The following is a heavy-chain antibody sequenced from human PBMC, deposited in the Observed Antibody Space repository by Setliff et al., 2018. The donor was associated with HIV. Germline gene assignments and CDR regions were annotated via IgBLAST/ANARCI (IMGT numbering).Heavy chain of an antibody. CDR2: FYTSGST. CDR3: ASLWGSSWDAYYYYGMDV. D-gene: IGHD6-13*01. J-gene: IGHJ6*02. V-gene: IGHV4-61*02. CDR1: GGSVGSGSYY. Sequence: PSETLSLTCSVSGGSVGSGSYYWSWIRQPAGKGLEWIGRFYTSGSTNYNPSLKSRVTMSIDTSKNQFSLKLNSVTAADTAVYYCASLWGSSWDAYYYYGMDVWGQGTTVTVSS.